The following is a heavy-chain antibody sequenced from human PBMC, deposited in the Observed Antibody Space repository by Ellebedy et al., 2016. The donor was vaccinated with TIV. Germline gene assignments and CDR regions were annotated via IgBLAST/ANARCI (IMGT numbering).Heavy chain of an antibody. D-gene: IGHD3-3*01. CDR1: GFTFSNYG. V-gene: IGHV3-33*01. CDR2: IWYDGSNK. CDR3: ARDWSSSKIRGYGMDV. Sequence: GGSLRLSCAASGFTFSNYGMHWVRQAPGKGLEWVAVIWYDGSNKYYADSVKGRFTISRDNSKSTQYLQMNSLRAEDTAVYYCARDWSSSKIRGYGMDVWGQGTTVTVSS. J-gene: IGHJ6*02.